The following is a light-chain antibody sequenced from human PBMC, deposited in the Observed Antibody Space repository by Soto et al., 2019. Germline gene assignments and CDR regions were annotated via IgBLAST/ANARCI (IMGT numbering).Light chain of an antibody. J-gene: IGKJ4*01. Sequence: AIQLTQSPSSLSASVGDRVPITCRASQGISSALAWYQQKPGKVPKLLIYDASNLESGVPSRFSGSRSGTDFTLTISSLQPEDFAAYYCQQFNNYPLTFGGGTKVDI. CDR2: DAS. CDR3: QQFNNYPLT. CDR1: QGISSA. V-gene: IGKV1D-13*01.